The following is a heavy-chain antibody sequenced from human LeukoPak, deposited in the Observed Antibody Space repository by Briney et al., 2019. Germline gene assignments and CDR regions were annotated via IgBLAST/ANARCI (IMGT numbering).Heavy chain of an antibody. CDR2: IRSKTHGGTT. CDR1: GFTFSDAW. Sequence: PGGSLRLSCAASGFTFSDAWMSWVRQAPGMGLEWIGRIRSKTHGGTTDYAAPVKGRFSISRDDSKNTLYLQMNSLKTEDTAVYYCATEGSSPKYFDFSGQGTLVTVSS. J-gene: IGHJ4*02. V-gene: IGHV3-15*01. CDR3: ATEGSSPKYFDF. D-gene: IGHD1-26*01.